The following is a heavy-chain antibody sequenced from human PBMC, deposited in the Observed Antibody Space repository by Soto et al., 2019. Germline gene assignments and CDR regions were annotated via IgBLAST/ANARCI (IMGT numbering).Heavy chain of an antibody. CDR1: GLPVSSNY. Sequence: GGSLRLSCAASGLPVSSNYMSWVRPAPGKGLEWVSVIYSGGSTYYADSVKGRFTISRDNSKNTLYLQMNSLRAEDTAVYYCAREGLKYSGYAVHWGQGTLVTVSS. CDR3: AREGLKYSGYAVH. V-gene: IGHV3-66*01. J-gene: IGHJ4*02. D-gene: IGHD5-12*01. CDR2: IYSGGST.